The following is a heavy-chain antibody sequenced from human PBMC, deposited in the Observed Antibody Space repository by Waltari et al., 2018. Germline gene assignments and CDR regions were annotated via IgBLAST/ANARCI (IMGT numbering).Heavy chain of an antibody. V-gene: IGHV3-9*02. J-gene: IGHJ4*02. CDR2: ISWNSADI. Sequence: EVQLVESGGGLVQPGGSLRLSCVASGFSSPDYAMPWVRQAPGKGLEWVSGISWNSADIGYADSVKGRFTISRDNAKNSLSLQMSSLRPEDTALYYCARTYCTGGSCYNPFDHWGQGTLVTVSS. CDR3: ARTYCTGGSCYNPFDH. CDR1: GFSSPDYA. D-gene: IGHD2-15*01.